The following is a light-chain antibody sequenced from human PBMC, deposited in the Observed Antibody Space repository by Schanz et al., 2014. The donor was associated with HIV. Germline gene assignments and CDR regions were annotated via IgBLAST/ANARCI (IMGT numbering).Light chain of an antibody. CDR3: SSYTVRNSWL. CDR2: DVS. Sequence: QSALTQPASVSGSPGQSITISCTGTSSDVGGYNYVSWYQQHPGKAPKLMIYDVSNRPSGVSNRFSGSKSGNTASLTISGLQAEDEADYYCSSYTVRNSWLFGGGTKLTVL. V-gene: IGLV2-14*03. J-gene: IGLJ3*02. CDR1: SSDVGGYNY.